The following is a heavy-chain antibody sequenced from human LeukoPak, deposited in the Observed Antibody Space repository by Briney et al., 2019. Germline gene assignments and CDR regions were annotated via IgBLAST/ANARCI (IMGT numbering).Heavy chain of an antibody. V-gene: IGHV4-4*07. D-gene: IGHD2-15*01. Sequence: SETLSLTCTVSGVSISNYHWSWIRQPAGKGREWIGRIYNSGNTNYNASLQSRVTMSVDTSRNQFSLKLTSVTAADTAVYYCARYGGSGDTRGYFDSWGQGTLVTVSS. CDR2: IYNSGNT. CDR1: GVSISNYH. J-gene: IGHJ4*02. CDR3: ARYGGSGDTRGYFDS.